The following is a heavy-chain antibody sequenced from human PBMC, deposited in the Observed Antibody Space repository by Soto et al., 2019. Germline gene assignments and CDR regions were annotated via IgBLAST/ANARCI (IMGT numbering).Heavy chain of an antibody. V-gene: IGHV3-48*04. J-gene: IGHJ4*02. CDR2: ISSSSSTI. CDR1: GFTFSSYS. D-gene: IGHD4-17*01. Sequence: GGSLRLSCAASGFTFSSYSMNWVRQAPGKGLEWVSYISSSSSTIYYADSVKGRFTISRDNAKNSLYLQMNSLRAEDTAVYYCARVPLYVPYGAFDYWGQGTLVTVSS. CDR3: ARVPLYVPYGAFDY.